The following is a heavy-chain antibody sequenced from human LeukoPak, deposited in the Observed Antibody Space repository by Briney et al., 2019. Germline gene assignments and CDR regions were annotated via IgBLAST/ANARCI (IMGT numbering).Heavy chain of an antibody. CDR1: GFTFSSYW. CDR3: ARVTVINYFDY. V-gene: IGHV3-53*01. CDR2: IYSSGST. D-gene: IGHD4-11*01. Sequence: GGSLRLSCAASGFTFSSYWMSWVRQAPGKGLEWVSVIYSSGSTYYADSVKGRFTISRDNSKNTLYLQMNSLRAEDTAVYYCARVTVINYFDYWGQGTLVTVSS. J-gene: IGHJ4*02.